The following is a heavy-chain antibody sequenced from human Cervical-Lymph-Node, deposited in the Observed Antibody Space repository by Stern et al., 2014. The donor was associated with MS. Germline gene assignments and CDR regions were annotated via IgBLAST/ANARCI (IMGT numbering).Heavy chain of an antibody. J-gene: IGHJ6*02. CDR1: GFTFSSYG. D-gene: IGHD2-21*02. CDR3: AKDRLFSYYYYYGMDV. CDR2: ISYDGSNK. Sequence: DQLVESGGGVVQPGRSPRLSCPASGFTFSSYGMHSVRQAPGKGLEWVAVISYDGSNKYYADSVKGRFTISRDNSKNTLYLQMNSLRAEDTAVYYCAKDRLFSYYYYYGMDVWGQGTTVTVSS. V-gene: IGHV3-30*18.